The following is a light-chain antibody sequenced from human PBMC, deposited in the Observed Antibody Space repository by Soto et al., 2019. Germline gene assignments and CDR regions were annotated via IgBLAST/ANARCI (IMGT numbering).Light chain of an antibody. J-gene: IGKJ1*01. V-gene: IGKV1-5*03. CDR2: KTS. CDR1: QSLNMW. Sequence: DIHMTQSPSTLSASVGDRVTITCRASQSLNMWFAWYQQKPGKAPNLLIYKTSSLESGVPSRFSGGGSGTEFTLTISSLQPDDFATYYCQHWTDYSWTFGQGTKVEVK. CDR3: QHWTDYSWT.